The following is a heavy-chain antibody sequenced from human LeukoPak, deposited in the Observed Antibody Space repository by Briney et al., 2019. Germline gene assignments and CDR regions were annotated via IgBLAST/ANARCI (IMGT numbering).Heavy chain of an antibody. CDR3: ASGYCTGRRWDSCGMDV. V-gene: IGHV1-3*01. CDR1: GYTFTTYA. J-gene: IGHJ6*02. Sequence: ASVKVSCKASGYTFTTYAMHWVRQAPGQRLEWMGWINAGNGNTKFSQKFQGRVTITRDTSASTAYMELSSLRSEDTAVYYCASGYCTGRRWDSCGMDVWGQGTTVTVSS. D-gene: IGHD2-8*02. CDR2: INAGNGNT.